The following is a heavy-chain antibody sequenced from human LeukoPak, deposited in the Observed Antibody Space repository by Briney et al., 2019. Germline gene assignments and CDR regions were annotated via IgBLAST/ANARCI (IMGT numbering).Heavy chain of an antibody. CDR3: ARDQYYYDSSGYGN. J-gene: IGHJ4*02. Sequence: GGSLRLSCAASGFTFSSYSMNWVRQAPGKGLEWVSSISSSSSYIYYAHSVKGRFTISRDNAKNSLYLQMNSLRAEDTAVYYCARDQYYYDSSGYGNWGQGTLVTVSS. V-gene: IGHV3-21*01. CDR1: GFTFSSYS. D-gene: IGHD3-22*01. CDR2: ISSSSSYI.